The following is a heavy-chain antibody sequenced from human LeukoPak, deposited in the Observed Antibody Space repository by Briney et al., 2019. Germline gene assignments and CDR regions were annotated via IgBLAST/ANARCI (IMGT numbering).Heavy chain of an antibody. J-gene: IGHJ4*02. D-gene: IGHD3-22*01. V-gene: IGHV1-2*02. CDR2: INPNSGGT. CDR3: AKDERDDSSGYYLDY. CDR1: GYTFTGYY. Sequence: ASVKVSCKASGYTFTGYYMHWVRQAPGQGLEWMGWINPNSGGTNYAQKFQGRVTMTRDTSISTAYMELSRLRSDDTAVYYCAKDERDDSSGYYLDYWGQGTLVTVSS.